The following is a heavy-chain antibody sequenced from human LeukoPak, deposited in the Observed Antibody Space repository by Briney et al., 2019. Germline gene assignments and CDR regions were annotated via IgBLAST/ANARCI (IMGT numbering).Heavy chain of an antibody. Sequence: ASVKVSCKGSGYTFTDYYIHWVRQAPGQGLEWMGWINPDSGSTNYVRNFQGRVTMTRDPSINTAYMELNTLRSDDPALYFCARDRRHTSDYQDFDYWGQGTLVTVSS. J-gene: IGHJ4*02. V-gene: IGHV1-2*02. CDR2: INPDSGST. D-gene: IGHD5-12*01. CDR3: ARDRRHTSDYQDFDY. CDR1: GYTFTDYY.